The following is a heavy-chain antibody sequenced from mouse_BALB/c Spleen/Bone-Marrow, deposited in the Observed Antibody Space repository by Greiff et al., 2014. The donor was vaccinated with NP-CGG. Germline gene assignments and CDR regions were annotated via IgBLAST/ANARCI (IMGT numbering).Heavy chain of an antibody. J-gene: IGHJ3*01. CDR3: GRGNYDYDSWFGY. D-gene: IGHD2-4*01. CDR2: INPHNGDP. Sequence: VQLQQSGPELVKPGASVKISCKASGYSFTGYFMNWMKQSHGKSLEWIGRINPHNGDPFYNQKFKGKATLTVDKSSSTAHMELLSLTSEDSAVYYCGRGNYDYDSWFGYWGQGTLVTVSA. CDR1: GYSFTGYF. V-gene: IGHV1-37*01.